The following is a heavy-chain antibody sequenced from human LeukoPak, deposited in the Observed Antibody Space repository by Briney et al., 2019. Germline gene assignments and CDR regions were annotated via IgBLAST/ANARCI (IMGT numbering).Heavy chain of an antibody. D-gene: IGHD6-13*01. V-gene: IGHV3-33*08. CDR1: GFTLSSYA. Sequence: TGGSLRLSCAASGFTLSSYAMHWVRQAPGKGLEWVAVIWYDASNKYYADSVKGRFTISRDNSKNTLYLQMNTLRDDDTAVYYCVRGVGVSRFNYLDSWGQGTLVIVSS. CDR3: VRGVGVSRFNYLDS. J-gene: IGHJ4*02. CDR2: IWYDASNK.